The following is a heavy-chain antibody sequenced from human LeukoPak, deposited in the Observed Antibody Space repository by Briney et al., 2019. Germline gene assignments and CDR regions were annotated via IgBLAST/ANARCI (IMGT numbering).Heavy chain of an antibody. CDR3: ARSVYYDSSGHYYRYFDY. V-gene: IGHV4-39*01. Sequence: SSETLSLTCTVSDGSVTNSNYYWGWIRQPPGKGLEWIGSIYYIGSTYYNPSLKSRVTISVDTSKNQFSLRLSSVTDADTAVYYCARSVYYDSSGHYYRYFDYWGQGTLVTVSS. CDR2: IYYIGST. CDR1: DGSVTNSNYY. D-gene: IGHD3-22*01. J-gene: IGHJ4*02.